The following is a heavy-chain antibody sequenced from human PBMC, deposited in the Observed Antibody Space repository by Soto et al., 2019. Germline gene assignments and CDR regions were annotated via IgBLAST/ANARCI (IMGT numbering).Heavy chain of an antibody. D-gene: IGHD2-21*02. CDR1: GFSLSTGGVG. CDR2: IYWDDDK. V-gene: IGHV2-5*02. Sequence: QITLKESGPSLVKPTQTLTLTCTFSGFSLSTGGVGVGWIRQPPGKALEWLALIYWDDDKRYSPSLRSRLTVNKDTSKNQVVLKMTNMDPVDTATYYCAHSRCGGDCLQSYSSHYYYGMDVWGQGTTVTVSS. J-gene: IGHJ6*02. CDR3: AHSRCGGDCLQSYSSHYYYGMDV.